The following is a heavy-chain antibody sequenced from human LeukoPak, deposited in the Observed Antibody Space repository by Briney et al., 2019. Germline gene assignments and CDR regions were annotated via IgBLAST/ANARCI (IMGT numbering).Heavy chain of an antibody. V-gene: IGHV3-11*04. CDR2: ISSSGSTI. CDR1: GFTFCYYY. D-gene: IGHD3/OR15-3a*01. CDR3: ARQTGSGLFILP. Sequence: GGSLRLSCAASGFTFCYYYMSWIRQAPGKGLEWVSYISSSGSTIYYADSVKGRFTISRDNAKHSLYLQMNSLRAEDTAVYYCARQTGSGLFILPGGQGTLVTVSS. J-gene: IGHJ4*02.